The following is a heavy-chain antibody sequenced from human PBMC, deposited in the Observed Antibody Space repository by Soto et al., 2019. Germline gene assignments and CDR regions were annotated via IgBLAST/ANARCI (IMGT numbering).Heavy chain of an antibody. CDR3: ASSGSYYGMDV. D-gene: IGHD2-15*01. V-gene: IGHV1-24*01. J-gene: IGHJ6*02. CDR1: GYTLTELS. Sequence: ASVKVSCKVSGYTLTELSMHWVRQAPGKGLEWMGGFDPEDGETIYAQKFQGRVTMTEDTSTSTAYMELRSLRSDDTAVYYCASSGSYYGMDVWGQGTTVTVSS. CDR2: FDPEDGET.